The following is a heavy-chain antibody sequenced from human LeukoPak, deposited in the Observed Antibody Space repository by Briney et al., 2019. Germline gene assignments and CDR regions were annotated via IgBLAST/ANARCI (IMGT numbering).Heavy chain of an antibody. V-gene: IGHV1-18*01. CDR2: ISAYNGNT. CDR3: ARDPLDYWATSSGSRRPAFDY. J-gene: IGHJ4*02. Sequence: ASVKVSCKASGYTFTSYGISWVRQAPGQGLEWMGWISAYNGNTQYAQNLQGRVTMTTDTSTNTAYMELRSLRSDDTAVYYCARDPLDYWATSSGSRRPAFDYRGQGTLVTVSS. D-gene: IGHD1-26*01. CDR1: GYTFTSYG.